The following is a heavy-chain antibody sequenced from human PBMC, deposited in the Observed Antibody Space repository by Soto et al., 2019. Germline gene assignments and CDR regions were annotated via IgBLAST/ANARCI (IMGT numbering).Heavy chain of an antibody. D-gene: IGHD6-13*01. CDR2: RNPNSGNT. V-gene: IGHV1-8*01. J-gene: IGHJ4*02. CDR3: AREHSSSWRCDY. Sequence: QVQLVQSGAEVKKPGASVKVSCKASGYTFTSYDINWVRQATGQGLEGMGWRNPNSGNTGAAQKFQCGVTMTRNTSISTAYMALSSLRSEHPAVYYCAREHSSSWRCDYWGQGTLVTVSS. CDR1: GYTFTSYD.